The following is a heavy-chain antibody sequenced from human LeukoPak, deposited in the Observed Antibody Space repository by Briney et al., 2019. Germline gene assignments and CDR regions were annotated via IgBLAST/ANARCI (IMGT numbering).Heavy chain of an antibody. Sequence: AETLSLTCTVSGGSVSSGTYYWSWIRQPPGKGLEWIVNIYYSGGTNYNPSLKSRVTMSVDTSKNQFSLKLSSVTAADTAVYYCARDLRGSGSYSVDGFDIWGQGTMVTVSS. D-gene: IGHD3-10*01. CDR2: IYYSGGT. CDR1: GGSVSSGTYY. V-gene: IGHV4-61*01. J-gene: IGHJ3*02. CDR3: ARDLRGSGSYSVDGFDI.